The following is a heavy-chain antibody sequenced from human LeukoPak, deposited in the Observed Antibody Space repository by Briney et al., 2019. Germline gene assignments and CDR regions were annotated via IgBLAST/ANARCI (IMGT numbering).Heavy chain of an antibody. D-gene: IGHD1-26*01. J-gene: IGHJ4*02. V-gene: IGHV4-61*02. Sequence: SETLSLTCTVSGGSISSGSYYWNWIRQPAGKGLEWIGRIYTSGSTNCNPSLKSRVTISVDTSKNQFSLKLSSVTAADTAVYYCARGVGAFDYWGQGALVTVSS. CDR2: IYTSGST. CDR3: ARGVGAFDY. CDR1: GGSISSGSYY.